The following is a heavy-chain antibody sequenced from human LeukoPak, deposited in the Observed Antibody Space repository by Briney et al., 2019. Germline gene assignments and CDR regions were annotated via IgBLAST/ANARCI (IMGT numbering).Heavy chain of an antibody. D-gene: IGHD3-10*01. CDR2: INSDGSST. J-gene: IGHJ6*03. CDR3: ARAPVSVYYYMDV. V-gene: IGHV3-74*01. Sequence: GGSLRLSCAASGFTFSSYWMPWVPQAPGKGLVWVSRINSDGSSTSYAPSVKGRFTISRDNAKNTLYLQINGLRAEDTAVYYCARAPVSVYYYMDVWGKGTTVTVSS. CDR1: GFTFSSYW.